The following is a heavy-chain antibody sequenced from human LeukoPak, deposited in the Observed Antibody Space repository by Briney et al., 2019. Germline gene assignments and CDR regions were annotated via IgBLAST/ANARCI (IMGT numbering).Heavy chain of an antibody. J-gene: IGHJ6*03. D-gene: IGHD1-26*01. Sequence: SETLSFTCIVSGYSISSGYYWGWIRPSPGKGLEWIGTIYRSGSTYSNPSLRGRVTISVDTSKNQFSLKLSSVTAADTAVYYCARTGAGYYYYYMDVWGKGTTVTVSS. CDR3: ARTGAGYYYYYMDV. CDR2: IYRSGST. CDR1: GYSISSGYY. V-gene: IGHV4-38-2*02.